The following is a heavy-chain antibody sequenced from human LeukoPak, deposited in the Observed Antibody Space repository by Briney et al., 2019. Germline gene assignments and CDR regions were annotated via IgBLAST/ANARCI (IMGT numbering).Heavy chain of an antibody. V-gene: IGHV3-7*01. Sequence: GGSLRLSCVASGISISNFWMHWVRQAPGKGLEWVAIINKDGNDQKYVDSVKGRFTLSRDNAKNSVYLQMNSLRAEDTALYYCVTDGDKWSDFEYWGQGTLVTVSP. J-gene: IGHJ4*02. CDR2: INKDGNDQ. D-gene: IGHD7-27*01. CDR1: GISISNFW. CDR3: VTDGDKWSDFEY.